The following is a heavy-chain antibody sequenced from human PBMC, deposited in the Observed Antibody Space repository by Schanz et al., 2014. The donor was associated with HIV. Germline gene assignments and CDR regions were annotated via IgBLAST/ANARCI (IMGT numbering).Heavy chain of an antibody. Sequence: EVQLLESGGGLVQPGESLRLSCTASGFAFSRYTMNWVRQAPGKGPEWISSISSSGSYIFYADSLKGRFTISRDNAKNSLSLHIDSLRAEDTAVYYCARDESAQWFFEVWGRGTLVTVSS. J-gene: IGHJ2*01. D-gene: IGHD2-8*01. CDR1: GFAFSRYT. V-gene: IGHV3-21*01. CDR2: ISSSGSYI. CDR3: ARDESAQWFFEV.